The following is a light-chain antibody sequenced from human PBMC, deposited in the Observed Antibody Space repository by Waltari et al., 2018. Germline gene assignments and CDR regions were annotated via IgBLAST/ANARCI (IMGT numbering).Light chain of an antibody. CDR3: QTWDTDVVV. CDR2: IDGGGRH. V-gene: IGLV4-69*01. J-gene: IGLJ2*01. CDR1: SEHSAYA. Sequence: QLAVTQSPSASASLGASVKLTCTLSSEHSAYAIAWHQQQPEKGTRFLMKIDGGGRHSKGDGIPFRFSGSSSGAERYLTISSLQYEDEADYYCQTWDTDVVVFGGGTKLTVL.